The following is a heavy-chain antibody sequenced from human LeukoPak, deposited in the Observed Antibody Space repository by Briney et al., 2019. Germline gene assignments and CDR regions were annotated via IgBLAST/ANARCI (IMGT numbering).Heavy chain of an antibody. V-gene: IGHV3-74*01. J-gene: IGHJ4*02. CDR3: ARGGVYSTSAVDY. Sequence: PGGSLRLSCAASGFTFSSYAMSWVRQAPGKGLVWVSRINSDGSSTTYADSVKGRFTISRDNVKNTLYLQMNSLRAEDTAVYYCARGGVYSTSAVDYWGQGTLVTVSS. D-gene: IGHD6-6*01. CDR2: INSDGSST. CDR1: GFTFSSYA.